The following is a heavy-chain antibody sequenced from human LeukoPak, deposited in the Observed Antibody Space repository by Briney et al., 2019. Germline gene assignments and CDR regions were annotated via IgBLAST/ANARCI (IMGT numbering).Heavy chain of an antibody. CDR1: GFTFSSRS. D-gene: IGHD3-10*01. V-gene: IGHV3-48*04. Sequence: GGSLRLSCAASGFTFSSRSMNWIRQAPGKGLEWVSYISSSGSAIYYADSVKGRFTISRDNAKNSLYLQMNSLRAEDTAVYYCARVGRNYFDYWGQGTLVTVSS. CDR2: ISSSGSAI. CDR3: ARVGRNYFDY. J-gene: IGHJ4*02.